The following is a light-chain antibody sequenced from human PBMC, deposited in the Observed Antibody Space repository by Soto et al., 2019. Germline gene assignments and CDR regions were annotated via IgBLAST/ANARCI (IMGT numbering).Light chain of an antibody. CDR2: GAY. CDR3: QQRSNWLWT. Sequence: EIVSTQSPGTLSFSLGDRATLSSWASQSVSSSYLAWYQQKPSQAPRLLIYGAYSRATGITDRFSGSGSGTDFTLTISSLEPEDFAVYYCQQRSNWLWTVGQGTKVEIK. J-gene: IGKJ1*01. CDR1: QSVSSSY. V-gene: IGKV3D-20*02.